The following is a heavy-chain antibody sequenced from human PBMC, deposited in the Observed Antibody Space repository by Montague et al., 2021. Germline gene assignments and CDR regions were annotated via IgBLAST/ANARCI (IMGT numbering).Heavy chain of an antibody. CDR3: ARGWQQRFDP. J-gene: IGHJ5*02. CDR2: SHFRSKRYN. D-gene: IGHD5-24*01. V-gene: IGHV6-1*01. Sequence: CAISGDSDCSKEARRRSDGHTSSREPERQGRSHFRSKRYNEYAISVKSRITVDPDTSKNQFSLLLNSVTPEDTAVYYCARGWQQRFDPWGQGTLVTVSS. CDR1: GDSDCSKEAR.